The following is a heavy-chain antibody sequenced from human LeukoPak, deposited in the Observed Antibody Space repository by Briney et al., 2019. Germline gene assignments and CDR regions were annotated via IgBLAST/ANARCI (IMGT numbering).Heavy chain of an antibody. CDR2: INEDGSTI. Sequence: GGSLRLSCAASGFTFNTYWTHWVRQAPGKGLVWVSRINEDGSTINYADSVKGRFTISRDNAKNTLYLQMDSLRAEDTAVYYCVRDFGGSRDYWGQGTLVIVSS. D-gene: IGHD3-10*01. CDR3: VRDFGGSRDY. J-gene: IGHJ4*02. V-gene: IGHV3-74*01. CDR1: GFTFNTYW.